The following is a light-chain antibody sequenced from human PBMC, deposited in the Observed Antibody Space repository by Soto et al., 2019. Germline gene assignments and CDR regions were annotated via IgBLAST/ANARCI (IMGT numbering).Light chain of an antibody. J-gene: IGKJ2*01. CDR3: QQPDSTPHT. CDR2: STS. CDR1: QSINNH. V-gene: IGKV1-39*01. Sequence: DIQMTQSPSSLSASVGDRVTITCRGSQSINNHLNWYQQTPGRAPKLLIYSTSSLQSGVPSRFSVSGSGTDFTLTISSLHPEDFTTYYCQQPDSTPHTFGQGTKLEIK.